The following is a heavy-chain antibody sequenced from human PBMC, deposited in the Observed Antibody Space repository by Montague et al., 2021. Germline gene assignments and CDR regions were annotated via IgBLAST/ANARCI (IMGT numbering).Heavy chain of an antibody. CDR1: GGSISSGGFY. D-gene: IGHD2-15*01. CDR3: ARSGGYCSGGRCDTFDX. CDR2: IYDSGST. V-gene: IGHV4-31*03. J-gene: IGHJ4*02. Sequence: TLSLTCSVSGGSISSGGFYWSWIRQHPGKGPEWIGSIYDSGSTNYNPSLKSRLTLSRDTSKNQVSLRLTSVTAAETAVYYCARSGGYCSGGRCDTFDXGGQGTLVTVSS.